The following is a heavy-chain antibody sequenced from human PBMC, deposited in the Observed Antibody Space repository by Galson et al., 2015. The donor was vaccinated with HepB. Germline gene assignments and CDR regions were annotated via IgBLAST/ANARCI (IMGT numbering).Heavy chain of an antibody. D-gene: IGHD6-19*01. CDR3: AGSGWPNWSFDL. J-gene: IGHJ2*01. Sequence: SLRLSCAASGFTFSSYWMHWVRQSPGKGLVWVSRINPDGHTITYADSVEGRFSISRDNAKKTLYLQMNSLRAEDTAVYFCAGSGWPNWSFDLWGRGTLVTVSS. CDR2: INPDGHTI. CDR1: GFTFSSYW. V-gene: IGHV3-74*01.